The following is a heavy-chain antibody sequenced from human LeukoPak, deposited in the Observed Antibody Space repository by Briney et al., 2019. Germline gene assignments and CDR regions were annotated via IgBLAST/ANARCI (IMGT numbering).Heavy chain of an antibody. CDR1: RYTFTGYY. V-gene: IGHV1-2*02. CDR2: INPNSGGT. J-gene: IGHJ4*02. Sequence: ASVKVSCKASRYTFTGYYMHWVRQAPGQGLEWMGWINPNSGGTNYAQKFQGRVTMTRDTSISTAYMELSRLRSDDKAVYYCARDLNDFWSGYHYWGQGTLVTVSS. D-gene: IGHD3-3*01. CDR3: ARDLNDFWSGYHY.